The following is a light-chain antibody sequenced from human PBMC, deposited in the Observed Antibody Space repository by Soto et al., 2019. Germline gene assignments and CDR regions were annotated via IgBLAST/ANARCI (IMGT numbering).Light chain of an antibody. CDR1: QGISSA. J-gene: IGKJ5*01. V-gene: IGKV1-13*02. CDR2: DAS. Sequence: AIQLTQSPSSLSASVGDRVSITCRASQGISSALAWYQHKPGKAPKILIYDASSLQSGVPSRSSGSESGTECTLTISSLQPEDFATYYCQQLKTYPFTFGQGTRLEIK. CDR3: QQLKTYPFT.